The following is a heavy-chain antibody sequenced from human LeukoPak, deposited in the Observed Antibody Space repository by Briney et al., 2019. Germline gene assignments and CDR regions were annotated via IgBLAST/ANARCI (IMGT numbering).Heavy chain of an antibody. CDR3: ARDAPYYDILTGEGFRFDY. J-gene: IGHJ4*02. V-gene: IGHV3-30-3*01. Sequence: GGSLRLSCAASGFTFSSYAMHWVRQAPGKGLEWVAVISYDGSNKYYADSVKGRFTISRDNSKNTLYLQMNSLRAEDTAVYYCARDAPYYDILTGEGFRFDYWGQGTLVTVSS. CDR2: ISYDGSNK. CDR1: GFTFSSYA. D-gene: IGHD3-9*01.